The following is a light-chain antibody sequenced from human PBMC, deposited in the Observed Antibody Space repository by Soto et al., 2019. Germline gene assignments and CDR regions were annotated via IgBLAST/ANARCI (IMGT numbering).Light chain of an antibody. CDR1: QSVTYN. CDR3: QHYNNWPFT. J-gene: IGKJ3*01. CDR2: GAS. Sequence: EIVMKQSPATLSVSPGERATLSCRASQSVTYNLAWYQQKPGQAPRLLFYGASTRATGIPARFSGSGSGTEFTLTITSLQSEDFAVYYCQHYNNWPFTFGPGTKVDIK. V-gene: IGKV3-15*01.